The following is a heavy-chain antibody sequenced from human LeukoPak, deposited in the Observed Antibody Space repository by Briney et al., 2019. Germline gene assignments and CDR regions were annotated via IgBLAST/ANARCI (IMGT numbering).Heavy chain of an antibody. D-gene: IGHD3-22*01. CDR1: GFTFSTYW. Sequence: GGSLRLSCVASGFTFSTYWMGWVRQAPGKGLEGVANVKEDGNEKYYVDSVKGRFTISRDNAKNSLYLQMNSLRAEGTAVYYCARVPHTYDSSDYYYYYYYIDVWGKGTTVTVSS. CDR2: VKEDGNEK. CDR3: ARVPHTYDSSDYYYYYYYIDV. J-gene: IGHJ6*03. V-gene: IGHV3-7*01.